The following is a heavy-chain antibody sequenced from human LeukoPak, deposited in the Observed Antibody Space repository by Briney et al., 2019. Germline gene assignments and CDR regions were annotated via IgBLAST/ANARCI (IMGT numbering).Heavy chain of an antibody. J-gene: IGHJ3*02. CDR1: GGSISSSSYY. D-gene: IGHD1-7*01. Sequence: SETLSLTCTVSGGSISSSSYYWAWIRQPPGKGLEWIGSIYYSGSIYYKSSLKSRVTISVDTSKNQFSLKLSSVTAADTAVYYCARIFELELKNDAFDIWGQGTMVTVSS. V-gene: IGHV4-39*07. CDR2: IYYSGSI. CDR3: ARIFELELKNDAFDI.